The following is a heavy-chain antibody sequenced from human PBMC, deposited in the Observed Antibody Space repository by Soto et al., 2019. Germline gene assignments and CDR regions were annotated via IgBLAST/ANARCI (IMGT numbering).Heavy chain of an antibody. CDR2: ISGSGGST. J-gene: IGHJ4*02. CDR3: ASRALSSSWYPYYFDY. CDR1: GFTFSSYA. V-gene: IGHV3-23*01. Sequence: PGGSLRLSCAASGFTFSSYAMSWVRQAPGKGLEWVSAISGSGGSTYYADSVKGRFTISRDNSKNTLYLQMNSLRAEDTAVYYCASRALSSSWYPYYFDYWGQGTLVTVSS. D-gene: IGHD6-13*01.